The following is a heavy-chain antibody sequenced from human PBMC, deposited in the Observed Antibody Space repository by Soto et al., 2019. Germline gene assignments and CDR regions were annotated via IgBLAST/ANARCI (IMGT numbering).Heavy chain of an antibody. V-gene: IGHV3-30-3*01. CDR3: ARDLNDLAMAGTYYYYGMDV. J-gene: IGHJ6*02. CDR2: ISYDGSNK. CDR1: GFTFSSYA. D-gene: IGHD6-19*01. Sequence: ESGGGVVQPGRSLRLSCAASGFTFSSYAMHWVRQAPGKGLEWVAVISYDGSNKYYADSVKGRFTISRDNSKNTLYLQMNSLRAEDTAVYYCARDLNDLAMAGTYYYYGMDVWGQGTTVTVSS.